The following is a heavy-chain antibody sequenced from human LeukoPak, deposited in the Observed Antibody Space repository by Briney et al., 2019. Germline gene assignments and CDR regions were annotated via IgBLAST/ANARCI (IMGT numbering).Heavy chain of an antibody. CDR1: GFTFSSYA. CDR2: ISNSAGNA. J-gene: IGHJ4*02. CDR3: AKDLHVRSSSTVTTGGVDS. Sequence: PGGSLRLSCVASGFTFSSYAMSWVRKTPGKGLEWVSVISNSAGNAYYADSVKGRFTISRDNSKNTLYLQMNSLRAEDTAVYYCAKDLHVRSSSTVTTGGVDSWGQGTLVTVCS. D-gene: IGHD4-17*01. V-gene: IGHV3-23*01.